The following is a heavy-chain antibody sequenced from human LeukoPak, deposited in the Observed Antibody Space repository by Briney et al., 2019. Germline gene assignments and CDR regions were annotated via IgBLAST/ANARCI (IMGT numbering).Heavy chain of an antibody. CDR3: ARSGRLLLWFGELLSGAPYFDY. CDR1: GYTFTSYD. CDR2: MNPNSGNT. D-gene: IGHD3-10*01. Sequence: GASVKVSCKASGYTFTSYDINWVRQATGQGLEWMGWMNPNSGNTGYAQKFRGRVTMTRNTSISTAYMELSSLRSEDTAVYYCARSGRLLLWFGELLSGAPYFDYWGQGTLVTVSS. V-gene: IGHV1-8*01. J-gene: IGHJ4*02.